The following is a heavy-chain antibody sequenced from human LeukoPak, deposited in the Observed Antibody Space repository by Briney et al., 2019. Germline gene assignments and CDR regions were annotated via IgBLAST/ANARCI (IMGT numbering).Heavy chain of an antibody. J-gene: IGHJ4*02. Sequence: PSETLSLTCTVSGGSISSSSYYWGWIRQPPGKGLEWIGSIYYSGSTHYNPSLKSRVTISVDKSKNQFSLKLSSVTAADTAVYYCATRAPADYWGQGTLVTVSS. CDR2: IYYSGST. D-gene: IGHD3-10*01. CDR3: ATRAPADY. CDR1: GGSISSSSYY. V-gene: IGHV4-39*07.